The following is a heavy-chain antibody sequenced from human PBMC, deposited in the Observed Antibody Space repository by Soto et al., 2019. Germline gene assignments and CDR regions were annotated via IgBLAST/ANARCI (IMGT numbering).Heavy chain of an antibody. Sequence: QVQLQQSGPGLVKPSQTLSLTCAISGDSVSSNNAGWNWIRQSPSTGLEWLGRTRYRSKWYNDYAASVKSRITIHADTSKNQFSLHLNSVTPEDTAVYYCARDPGPDPWGQGTLVTVSS. CDR1: GDSVSSNNAG. J-gene: IGHJ4*02. CDR2: TRYRSKWYN. CDR3: ARDPGPDP. V-gene: IGHV6-1*01.